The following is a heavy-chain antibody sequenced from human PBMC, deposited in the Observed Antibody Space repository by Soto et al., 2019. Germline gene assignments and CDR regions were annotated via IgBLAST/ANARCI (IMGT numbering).Heavy chain of an antibody. CDR3: TRDIGGKGAY. Sequence: EVQLVESGGGLVQPGGSLRLSCAASGFTFSSYWMHWVRQVPGKGLLWVSRIDEYGSTINYADSVKGRFTISRDNARNTLYLEMNGLRAEDTALYYCTRDIGGKGAYWGPGTLVTVSS. V-gene: IGHV3-74*01. CDR2: IDEYGSTI. D-gene: IGHD3-10*01. CDR1: GFTFSSYW. J-gene: IGHJ4*02.